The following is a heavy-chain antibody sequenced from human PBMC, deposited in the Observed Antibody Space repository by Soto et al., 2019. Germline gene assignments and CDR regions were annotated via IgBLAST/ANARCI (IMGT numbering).Heavy chain of an antibody. V-gene: IGHV3-23*01. Sequence: EVQLLESGGAMIHPGESLRLSCAASGFPFSVYDMSWARQAPGKGLEWVSSIGGRGGSTYYADSVKGRFTISRDNSRNTLYLQMNSLRAEDTAVYFCAKDRIQLGFGIWGQGTLVTVSS. CDR2: IGGRGGST. CDR1: GFPFSVYD. CDR3: AKDRIQLGFGI. D-gene: IGHD1-1*01. J-gene: IGHJ3*02.